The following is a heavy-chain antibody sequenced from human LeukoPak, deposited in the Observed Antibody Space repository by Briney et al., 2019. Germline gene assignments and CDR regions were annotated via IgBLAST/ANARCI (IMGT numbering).Heavy chain of an antibody. Sequence: GGSLRLSCAASGFTFSNYWMHWVRQAPGKGLEWVAFIRYDGSNKYYADSVKGRFTISRDNSKNTLYLQMNSLRAEDTAVYYCDFWSGSGFDYWGQGTLVTVSS. V-gene: IGHV3-30*02. CDR3: DFWSGSGFDY. CDR1: GFTFSNYW. CDR2: IRYDGSNK. D-gene: IGHD3-3*01. J-gene: IGHJ4*02.